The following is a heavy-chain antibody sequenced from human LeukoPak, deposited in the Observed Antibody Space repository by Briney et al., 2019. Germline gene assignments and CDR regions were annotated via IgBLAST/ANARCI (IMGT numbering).Heavy chain of an antibody. V-gene: IGHV4-61*09. Sequence: SQTLSLTCTVSGGSISSGIYYWSWIRQPAGKGLEWIGHIYTSGSTNYNPSLKSRVTISIDTSKNQFSLKLSSVTAADTAVYYCARSPGRDDSFFDYWGQGTLVTVSS. CDR2: IYTSGST. D-gene: IGHD5-24*01. CDR3: ARSPGRDDSFFDY. J-gene: IGHJ4*02. CDR1: GGSISSGIYY.